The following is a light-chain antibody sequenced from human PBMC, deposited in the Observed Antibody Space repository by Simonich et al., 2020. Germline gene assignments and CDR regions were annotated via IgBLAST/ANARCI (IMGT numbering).Light chain of an antibody. Sequence: QLVLTQSPSASASLGASVKLTCTRSSGHSSYAIAWHQQQPEKGPRYLMKLKSDGSHSKGNGIPDRFSGSSSGAERYLTISSLQSEDEADYYCQTWGTGIQVFGGGTKLTVL. CDR3: QTWGTGIQV. J-gene: IGLJ2*01. V-gene: IGLV4-69*01. CDR2: LKSDGSH. CDR1: SGHSSYA.